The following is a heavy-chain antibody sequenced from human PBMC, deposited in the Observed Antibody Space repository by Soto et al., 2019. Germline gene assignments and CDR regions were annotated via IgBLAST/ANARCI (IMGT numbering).Heavy chain of an antibody. CDR2: IYYSGST. Sequence: SETLSLTCTVSGGSISSYYWSWIRRPPGKGLEWIGYIYYSGSTNYNPFLKSRVTISVDTSKNQFSLKLSSVTAADTAVYYCARVSYGSGSYYPDVDYYYYYMDVWGKGTTVTVSS. D-gene: IGHD3-10*01. CDR1: GGSISSYY. V-gene: IGHV4-59*12. J-gene: IGHJ6*03. CDR3: ARVSYGSGSYYPDVDYYYYYMDV.